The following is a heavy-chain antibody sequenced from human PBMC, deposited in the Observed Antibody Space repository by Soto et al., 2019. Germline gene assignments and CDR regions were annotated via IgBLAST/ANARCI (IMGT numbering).Heavy chain of an antibody. CDR1: GYTFTGYY. Sequence: QVQLVQSGAEVKKPGASVKVSCKASGYTFTGYYMHWVRQAPGQGLEWMGWINPNSGGTNYAQKFQGWVTMTRDTSISTAYMELSRLRSDDTAVYYSARAVGSGYSSSWYHENYYGMDVWGQGTTVTVSS. CDR3: ARAVGSGYSSSWYHENYYGMDV. J-gene: IGHJ6*02. D-gene: IGHD6-13*01. CDR2: INPNSGGT. V-gene: IGHV1-2*04.